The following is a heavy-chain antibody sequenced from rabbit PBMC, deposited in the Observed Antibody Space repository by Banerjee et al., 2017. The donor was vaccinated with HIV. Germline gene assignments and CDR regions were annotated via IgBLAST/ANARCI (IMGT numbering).Heavy chain of an antibody. D-gene: IGHD4-1*01. CDR2: IDPVFGVT. Sequence: QEQVVESGGGLVQPGGSLKLSCTASGFSLSSYGVSWVRQVPGKGLEWIGYIDPVFGVTYYANWVNGRFTISRDNAQNTLFLQMTSLTAADTATYFCVREVAAKFNLWGQGTLVTVS. CDR3: VREVAAKFNL. CDR1: GFSLSSYG. V-gene: IGHV1S47*01. J-gene: IGHJ4*01.